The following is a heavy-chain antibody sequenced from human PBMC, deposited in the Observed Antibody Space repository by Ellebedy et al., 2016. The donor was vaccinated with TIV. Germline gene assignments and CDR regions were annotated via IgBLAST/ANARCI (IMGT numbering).Heavy chain of an antibody. CDR3: ARDYGTTMIAAVPGY. CDR1: GYTFTRYG. Sequence: AASVKVSCKASGYTFTRYGITWVRQAPGQGLKWMGWISGHNGNTNYAQKLQGRVTMTTDTSTSTAYMELRSLRSDDTAVYYCARDYGTTMIAAVPGYWGQGTLVTVSS. V-gene: IGHV1-18*04. D-gene: IGHD3-22*01. J-gene: IGHJ4*02. CDR2: ISGHNGNT.